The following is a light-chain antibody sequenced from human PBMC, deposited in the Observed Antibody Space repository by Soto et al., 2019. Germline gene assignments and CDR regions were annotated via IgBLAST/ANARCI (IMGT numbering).Light chain of an antibody. CDR3: AAWDDNLSGV. J-gene: IGLJ2*01. Sequence: SVLTQPPSASGTPGQRVTISCFGSSSNIGRNYVYWFQQLPGTAPKLLIYRDNQRPSGVPDRFAGSKSGTSASLAISGLRAEDEADYYCAAWDDNLSGVFGGGTKLTVL. V-gene: IGLV1-47*01. CDR2: RDN. CDR1: SSNIGRNY.